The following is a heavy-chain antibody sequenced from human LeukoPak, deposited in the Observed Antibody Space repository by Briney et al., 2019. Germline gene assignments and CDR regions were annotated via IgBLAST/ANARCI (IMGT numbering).Heavy chain of an antibody. D-gene: IGHD2-15*01. J-gene: IGHJ3*01. V-gene: IGHV1-8*03. Sequence: QKFQGRVTITRNTSINTAYMELSRLRSEDTAVYYCARGFCSGGSVYDTSDLWGQGTMVTVSS. CDR3: ARGFCSGGSVYDTSDL.